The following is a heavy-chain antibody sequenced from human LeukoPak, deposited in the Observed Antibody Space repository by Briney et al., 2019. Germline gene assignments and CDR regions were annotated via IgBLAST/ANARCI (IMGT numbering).Heavy chain of an antibody. J-gene: IGHJ3*02. Sequence: SQTLSLTCTVSGGSISSGGYYWSWIRQHPGKGLEWIGYIYYSGSTYYNPSLKSRVTISVDTSKNQFSLKLSSVTAADTAVYYCARDLYSSSWYPASDIWGQGTMVTVSS. V-gene: IGHV4-31*03. CDR3: ARDLYSSSWYPASDI. D-gene: IGHD6-13*01. CDR1: GGSISSGGYY. CDR2: IYYSGST.